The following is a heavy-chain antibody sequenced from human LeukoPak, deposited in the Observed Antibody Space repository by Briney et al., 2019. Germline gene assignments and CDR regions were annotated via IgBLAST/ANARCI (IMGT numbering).Heavy chain of an antibody. D-gene: IGHD1-26*01. CDR1: NGSISSYH. CDR2: ILTSGTT. CDR3: ARLRVSGSYLYYFDY. J-gene: IGHJ4*02. Sequence: SETLSLTCTVSNGSISSYHWSWVRQPPGKGLEWIGYILTSGTTNYNPSLKSRLTISVDTSKNQFTLKLSSVTAADTAVYYCARLRVSGSYLYYFDYWGQETLVTVSS. V-gene: IGHV4-4*09.